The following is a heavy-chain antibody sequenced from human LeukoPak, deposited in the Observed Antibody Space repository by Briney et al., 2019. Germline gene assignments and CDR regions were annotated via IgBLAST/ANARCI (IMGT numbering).Heavy chain of an antibody. V-gene: IGHV1-18*01. D-gene: IGHD5-12*01. Sequence: ASVKVSCKASGYTFTSYGISWVRQAPGQGLEWMGWISAYNGNTNYAEKLQGRVTMTTDTSTSTAHMELRSLRSDDTAVYYCARRVRGYSGYGVRTYYMDVWGKGTTVTVSS. CDR1: GYTFTSYG. J-gene: IGHJ6*03. CDR2: ISAYNGNT. CDR3: ARRVRGYSGYGVRTYYMDV.